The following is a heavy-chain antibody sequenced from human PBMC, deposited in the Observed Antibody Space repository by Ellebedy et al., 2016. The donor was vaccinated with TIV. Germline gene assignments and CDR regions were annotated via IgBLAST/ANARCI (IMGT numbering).Heavy chain of an antibody. CDR3: ARDFDYGDYYYFDY. V-gene: IGHV1-2*02. D-gene: IGHD4-17*01. CDR1: GYTFTVSIYY. J-gene: IGHJ4*02. CDR2: MNPNSGDT. Sequence: AASVKVSCKASGYTFTVSIYYMYWVRQAPGQGLEWMGWMNPNSGDTKYAQKFQGRVTMTRDTSISTAYMELSRLRSDDTAVYYCARDFDYGDYYYFDYWGQGTLVTVSS.